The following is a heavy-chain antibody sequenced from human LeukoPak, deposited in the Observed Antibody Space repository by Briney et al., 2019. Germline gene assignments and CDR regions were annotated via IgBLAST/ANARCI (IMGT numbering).Heavy chain of an antibody. D-gene: IGHD3-22*01. CDR2: FDPEDGET. Sequence: GASVRVSCKVSGYTLTELSMHWVRQAPGKGLEWMGGFDPEDGETIYAQKFQGRVTMTEDTSTDTAYMELSSLRSEDTAVYYCATEGISGYSVYYFDYWGQGTLVADSS. CDR1: GYTLTELS. CDR3: ATEGISGYSVYYFDY. V-gene: IGHV1-24*01. J-gene: IGHJ4*02.